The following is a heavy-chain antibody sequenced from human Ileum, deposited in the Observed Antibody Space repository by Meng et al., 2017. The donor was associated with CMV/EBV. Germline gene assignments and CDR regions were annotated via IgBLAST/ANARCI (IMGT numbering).Heavy chain of an antibody. J-gene: IGHJ4*02. Sequence: QGQLQRGGAVLLWPSETRSLTWAVYGGSVSGNYWIGIRQTPGKGLEWIGEMNPSGVTIYNPSLKGRVTISVDTSKNQFSLKLTSVTAADTALYYCARELGYCSGGNCYGGTFDYWGQGTLVTVSS. CDR1: GGSVSGNY. CDR3: ARELGYCSGGNCYGGTFDY. D-gene: IGHD2-15*01. CDR2: MNPSGVT. V-gene: IGHV4-34*02.